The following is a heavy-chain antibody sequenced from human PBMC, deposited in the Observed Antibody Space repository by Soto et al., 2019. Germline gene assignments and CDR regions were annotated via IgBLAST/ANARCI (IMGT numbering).Heavy chain of an antibody. CDR1: GGSISSYY. CDR2: IYYSGST. Sequence: SQTLSLTCTVSGGSISSYYWSWIRQPPGKGLEWIGYIYYSGSTNYNPSLKSRVTISVDTSKNQFSLKLTSVTAADTAVYYCARAPQSDDGAFDICGQGTMVTVS. J-gene: IGHJ3*02. CDR3: ARAPQSDDGAFDI. D-gene: IGHD1-1*01. V-gene: IGHV4-59*01.